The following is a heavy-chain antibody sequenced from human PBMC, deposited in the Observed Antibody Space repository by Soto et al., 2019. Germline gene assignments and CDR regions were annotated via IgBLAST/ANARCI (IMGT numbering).Heavy chain of an antibody. Sequence: SETLSLTCTVSGGSISSGGYYWSWIRQHPGKGLEWIGYIYYSGSTYYNPSLKSRVTISVDTSKNQYSLKLSSVTAADKAVYYCARGQEEELGAHYYYFGMDVWGQGTTVTVSS. CDR2: IYYSGST. V-gene: IGHV4-31*03. J-gene: IGHJ6*02. CDR1: GGSISSGGYY. D-gene: IGHD1-26*01. CDR3: ARGQEEELGAHYYYFGMDV.